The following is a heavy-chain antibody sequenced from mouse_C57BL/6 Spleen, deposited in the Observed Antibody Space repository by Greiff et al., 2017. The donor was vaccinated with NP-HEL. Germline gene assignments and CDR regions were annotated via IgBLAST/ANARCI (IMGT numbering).Heavy chain of an antibody. CDR2: ISSGSSTI. CDR1: GFTFSDYG. Sequence: EVKVVESGGGLVKPGGSLKLSCAASGFTFSDYGMHWVRQAPEKGLEWVAYISSGSSTIYYADTVKGRFTISRDNAKNTLFLQMTSLRSEDTAMYYCASSLITKAFDYWGQGTTLTVSS. V-gene: IGHV5-17*01. CDR3: ASSLITKAFDY. D-gene: IGHD1-1*01. J-gene: IGHJ2*01.